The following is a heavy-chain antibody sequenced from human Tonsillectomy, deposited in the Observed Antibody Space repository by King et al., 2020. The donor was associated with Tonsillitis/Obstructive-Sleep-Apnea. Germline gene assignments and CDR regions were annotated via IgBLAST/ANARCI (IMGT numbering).Heavy chain of an antibody. Sequence: VQLVESGGGLVQPGRSLRLSCAASGFTFDDYAMHWVRQAPGKGLEWVSGISWNSGSIGYADSVKGRFTISRDNAKNSLYLQMNSLRAEDTAFYYCAKDKQWEMTNGGHFDYWGQGTLVTVSS. D-gene: IGHD1-26*01. V-gene: IGHV3-9*01. J-gene: IGHJ4*02. CDR3: AKDKQWEMTNGGHFDY. CDR2: ISWNSGSI. CDR1: GFTFDDYA.